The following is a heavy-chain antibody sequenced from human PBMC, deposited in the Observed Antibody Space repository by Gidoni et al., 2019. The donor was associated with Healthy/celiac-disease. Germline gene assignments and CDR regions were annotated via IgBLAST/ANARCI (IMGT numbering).Heavy chain of an antibody. D-gene: IGHD2-21*02. J-gene: IGHJ3*02. CDR2: IYPSGST. CDR1: GGSISSGSYY. CDR3: AGAYLAYCGGDCSDAFDI. V-gene: IGHV4-61*02. Sequence: QVQLQQSGPGLVKPSQTLSLTCTVSGGSISSGSYYWSWIRQPAGKGLEWIGRIYPSGSTNYNPSLKSRVTISVATSKNQFSLKLSSVTAADTAVYYCAGAYLAYCGGDCSDAFDIWGQGTMVTVSS.